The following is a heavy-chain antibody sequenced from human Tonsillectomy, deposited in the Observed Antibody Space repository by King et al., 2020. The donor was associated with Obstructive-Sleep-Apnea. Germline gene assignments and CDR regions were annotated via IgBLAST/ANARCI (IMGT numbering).Heavy chain of an antibody. CDR2: IYPGDSDT. D-gene: IGHD3-22*01. Sequence: QLLQSGAEVKKPGESLKISRKGSGYSFTSYWIGWVRQMPGKGLEWMGIIYPGDSDTRYSPSFQGQVTISADKSISTAYLQWSSLKASDTAMYYCARSLINYYDSSGYYPGAFDIWAKGQWSPSLQ. CDR1: GYSFTSYW. CDR3: ARSLINYYDSSGYYPGAFDI. V-gene: IGHV5-51*01. J-gene: IGHJ3*02.